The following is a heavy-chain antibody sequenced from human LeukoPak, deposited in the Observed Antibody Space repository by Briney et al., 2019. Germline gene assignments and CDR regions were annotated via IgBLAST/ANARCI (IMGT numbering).Heavy chain of an antibody. Sequence: SETLSLTCTVSGGSIRSYYWSWIRQAPGKGLEWIGFISYSGYTSYSPSLKSRVAISVGTSKSQFSPRLTSMTAADTATYYCARGRNDNGGMFFDSWAQGTLVTVSS. CDR1: GGSIRSYY. D-gene: IGHD4-23*01. J-gene: IGHJ4*02. CDR3: ARGRNDNGGMFFDS. V-gene: IGHV4-59*01. CDR2: ISYSGYT.